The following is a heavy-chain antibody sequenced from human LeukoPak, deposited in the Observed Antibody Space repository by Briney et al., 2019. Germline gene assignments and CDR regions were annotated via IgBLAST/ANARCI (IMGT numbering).Heavy chain of an antibody. J-gene: IGHJ6*02. V-gene: IGHV3-23*01. Sequence: GGSLRLSCAASGFTFSSYAMSWVRQAPGKGLEWVSAIIGSGGSTYYADSVKGRFTISRDNSKNTLYLQMNSLRAEDTPVYYCASMVRGVIDYYYYGMDVWGQGTTVTVSS. CDR1: GFTFSSYA. CDR3: ASMVRGVIDYYYYGMDV. CDR2: IIGSGGST. D-gene: IGHD3-10*01.